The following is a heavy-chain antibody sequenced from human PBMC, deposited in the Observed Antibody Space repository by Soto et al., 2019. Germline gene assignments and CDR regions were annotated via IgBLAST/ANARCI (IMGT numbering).Heavy chain of an antibody. J-gene: IGHJ6*02. CDR3: ARVAGYCSGGSCYSVFSYYYGMDV. V-gene: IGHV4-34*01. D-gene: IGHD2-15*01. CDR2: INHSGST. Sequence: PWDTLSHNCAVDGGPFIGYYWSRIRQPPGQGLKWIGEINHSGSTNYNPSLKSRVTISVDTSKNQFSLKLSSVTAADTAVYYCARVAGYCSGGSCYSVFSYYYGMDVWAQGTTVTV. CDR1: GGPFIGYY.